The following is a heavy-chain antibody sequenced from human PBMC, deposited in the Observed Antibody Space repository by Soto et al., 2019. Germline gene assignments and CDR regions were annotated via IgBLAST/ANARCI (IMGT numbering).Heavy chain of an antibody. V-gene: IGHV3-30-3*01. D-gene: IGHD6-19*01. CDR3: ARDRARLAGNNWFDP. J-gene: IGHJ5*02. Sequence: QVQLVESGGGVVQPGRSLRLSCAASGFTFSSYAMHWVRQAPGKGLEWVAVISYDGSNKYCADSVKGRFTISRDNSKNTLYLQMNSLRAEDTAVYYCARDRARLAGNNWFDPWGQGTLVTVSS. CDR1: GFTFSSYA. CDR2: ISYDGSNK.